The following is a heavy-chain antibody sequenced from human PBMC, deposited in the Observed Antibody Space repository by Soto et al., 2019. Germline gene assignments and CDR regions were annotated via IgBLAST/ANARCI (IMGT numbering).Heavy chain of an antibody. D-gene: IGHD4-17*01. CDR3: ARHGDPTPCCYYGMDV. Sequence: QVQLVQSGAEVKKPGSSVKVSCKASGGTFSSYAISWLRQAPGQGLEWMGGIIPIFDTADYAQKFQGRVTITADESTSTAYRELSSLRSEDTAVYYCARHGDPTPCCYYGMDVWGQGTTVTVSS. CDR1: GGTFSSYA. J-gene: IGHJ6*02. V-gene: IGHV1-69*12. CDR2: IIPIFDTA.